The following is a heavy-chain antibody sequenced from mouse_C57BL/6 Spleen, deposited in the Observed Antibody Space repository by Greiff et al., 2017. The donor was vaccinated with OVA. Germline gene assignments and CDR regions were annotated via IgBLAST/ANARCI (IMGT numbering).Heavy chain of an antibody. CDR2: INPNNGGT. Sequence: VQLQQSGPELVKPGASVKMSCKASGYTFTDYNMHWVKQSPGKSLEWIGYINPNNGGTSYNQKFKGKATLTVNKSSSTAYMELRSLTSEDSAVYYCAREGHYGSSLYAMDYWGQGTSVTVSS. J-gene: IGHJ4*01. V-gene: IGHV1-22*01. CDR3: AREGHYGSSLYAMDY. CDR1: GYTFTDYN. D-gene: IGHD1-1*01.